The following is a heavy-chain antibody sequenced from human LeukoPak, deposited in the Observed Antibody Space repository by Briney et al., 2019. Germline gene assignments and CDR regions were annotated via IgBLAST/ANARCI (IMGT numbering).Heavy chain of an antibody. CDR3: SSQPAVIDLDF. D-gene: IGHD2/OR15-2a*01. CDR2: IKPDGSGK. J-gene: IGHJ4*02. Sequence: GGSLRLSCAPSGFSFSSYWMTWVRQVPGKGLEWVANIKPDGSGKHYVDSVKGRFTISRDNAKSSLYLQMDSPRVEDTAVYYCSSQPAVIDLDFWGQGALVTVSS. CDR1: GFSFSSYW. V-gene: IGHV3-7*01.